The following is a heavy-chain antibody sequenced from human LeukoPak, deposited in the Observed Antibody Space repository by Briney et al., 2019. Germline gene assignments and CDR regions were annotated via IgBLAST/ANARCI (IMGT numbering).Heavy chain of an antibody. CDR3: ARVLSVSYCDS. CDR2: ISYDGSNK. CDR1: GFTFSSYA. J-gene: IGHJ4*02. V-gene: IGHV3-30-3*01. D-gene: IGHD2/OR15-2a*01. Sequence: RSLRLSCAASGFTFSSYAMHWVRQAPGKGLEWVAVISYDGSNKYYADSVKGRFTISRDNSKNTLYLQMNSLRAEDTAVYYCARVLSVSYCDSWGQGTLVTVSS.